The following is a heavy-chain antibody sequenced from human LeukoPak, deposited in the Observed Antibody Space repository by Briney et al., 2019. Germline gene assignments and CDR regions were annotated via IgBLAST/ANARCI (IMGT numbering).Heavy chain of an antibody. Sequence: SQTLSLTCAISGDSVSRNTAGWSWIRQSPSRGLEWLGRTYYRSKWYSDFAPSVRNRITINPDTSKNQFSLQLNSVTPEGTAVYYCARERIYYSNYVDYWGQGTLVTVSS. V-gene: IGHV6-1*01. CDR3: ARERIYYSNYVDY. CDR1: GDSVSRNTAG. CDR2: TYYRSKWYS. J-gene: IGHJ4*02. D-gene: IGHD4-11*01.